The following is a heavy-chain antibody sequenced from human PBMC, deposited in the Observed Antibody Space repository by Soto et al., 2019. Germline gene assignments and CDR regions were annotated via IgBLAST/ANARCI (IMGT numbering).Heavy chain of an antibody. CDR2: ISAHNGNI. V-gene: IGHV1-18*01. CDR3: ARDLGQQLVDY. J-gene: IGHJ4*02. Sequence: ASVKVSCKASGYSFTSYGINWVRQAPGQGLEWMGWISAHNGNIKYAQKLQGRVTMTTDTSTSTTYMELRSLRSDDTAVYYCARDLGQQLVDYWGQGTLVTVSS. CDR1: GYSFTSYG. D-gene: IGHD6-13*01.